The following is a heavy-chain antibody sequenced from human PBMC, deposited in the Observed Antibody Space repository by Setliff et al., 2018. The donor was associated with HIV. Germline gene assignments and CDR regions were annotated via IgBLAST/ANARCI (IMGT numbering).Heavy chain of an antibody. Sequence: SVKVSCKASGGTFTSYVISWVRQAPGQGLEWMGGIIPILGIASYSQKFQGRVTITADKSTSTAYMDLSSLRSEDTAVYYCARPQWELGVDYYGMDVWGQGTTVTVSS. V-gene: IGHV1-69*10. CDR1: GGTFTSYV. J-gene: IGHJ6*02. CDR2: IIPILGIA. D-gene: IGHD1-26*01. CDR3: ARPQWELGVDYYGMDV.